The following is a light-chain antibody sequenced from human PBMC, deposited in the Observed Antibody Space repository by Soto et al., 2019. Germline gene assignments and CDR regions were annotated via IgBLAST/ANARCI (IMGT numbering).Light chain of an antibody. V-gene: IGLV2-14*01. Sequence: QSALTQPASVSWSPGQSITISCTGTSSDVGGYNYVSWYQQYPGKAPKLMIYDVSNRPSGVSNRFSGSKSGNTASLTISGLQAEDEADYYCNSYTSRSSSTYVFGTGTKVTVL. CDR3: NSYTSRSSSTYV. CDR1: SSDVGGYNY. J-gene: IGLJ1*01. CDR2: DVS.